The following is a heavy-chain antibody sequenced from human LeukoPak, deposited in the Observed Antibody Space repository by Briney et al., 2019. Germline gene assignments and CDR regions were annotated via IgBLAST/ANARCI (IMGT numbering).Heavy chain of an antibody. CDR2: INHSGST. Sequence: PSETLSLTCAVYGGSFSGYYWSWIRQPPRKGLEWIGEINHSGSTNYNPSLKSRVTISVDTSKNQFYLKLSSVTAEDTAVYYCARGGGVRYSSSWYRYYFDYWGQGTLDTVSS. CDR1: GGSFSGYY. V-gene: IGHV4-34*01. CDR3: ARGGGVRYSSSWYRYYFDY. J-gene: IGHJ4*02. D-gene: IGHD6-13*01.